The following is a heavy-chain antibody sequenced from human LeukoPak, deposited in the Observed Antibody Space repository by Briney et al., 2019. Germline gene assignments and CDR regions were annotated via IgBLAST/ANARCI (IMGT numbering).Heavy chain of an antibody. CDR1: GFTVSSNY. Sequence: GGSLRLSCAASGFTVSSNYMSWVRQAPGKGLEWVSVIYSGGSTYYADSVKGRFTISRDNSKNTLHLQMNSLRAEDTAVYYCATFGGYSGYDYWFDPWGQGTLVTVSS. CDR3: ATFGGYSGYDYWFDP. V-gene: IGHV3-53*01. J-gene: IGHJ5*02. D-gene: IGHD5-12*01. CDR2: IYSGGST.